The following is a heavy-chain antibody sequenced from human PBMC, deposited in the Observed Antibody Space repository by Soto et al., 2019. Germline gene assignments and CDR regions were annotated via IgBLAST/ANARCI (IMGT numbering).Heavy chain of an antibody. CDR1: GYTFTSYG. J-gene: IGHJ4*02. V-gene: IGHV1-18*01. CDR3: AGPPRGQGGYDLGY. Sequence: QVQLVQSGAEVKKPGASVKVSCKASGYTFTSYGISWVRQAPGQELEWMGWISAYNGNTNDAHKLQGRVTMTTDASTSTAYMGLRSMRSDDTAVYYCAGPPRGQGGYDLGYWGQGTLVTVSS. CDR2: ISAYNGNT. D-gene: IGHD5-12*01.